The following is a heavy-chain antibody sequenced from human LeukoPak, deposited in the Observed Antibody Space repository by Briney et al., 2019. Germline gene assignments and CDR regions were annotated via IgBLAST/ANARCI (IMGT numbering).Heavy chain of an antibody. J-gene: IGHJ4*02. Sequence: ASVKVSCKASGGTFSSYAISWVRQAPGQGLEWMGWINPNSGGTNYAQKFQDWVTMTRDTSISTVYMELSRLRSDDTAVYYCARVWRGAPYLFDYWGQGTLVTVSS. D-gene: IGHD2-2*02. CDR1: GGTFSSYA. CDR2: INPNSGGT. CDR3: ARVWRGAPYLFDY. V-gene: IGHV1-2*04.